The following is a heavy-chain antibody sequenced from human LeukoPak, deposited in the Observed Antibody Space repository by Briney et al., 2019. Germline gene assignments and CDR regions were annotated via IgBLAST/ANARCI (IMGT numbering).Heavy chain of an antibody. CDR3: AKDVAMVTDAFDT. V-gene: IGHV3-72*01. CDR1: GFTISDHY. D-gene: IGHD5-18*01. Sequence: GGSLRLSCAASGFTISDHYMDWVRQAPGKGLEWVGRARSKAKSYTTEYAASVTGRFTISRDYSKNSLYLQMNSLKTEDTAVYYCAKDVAMVTDAFDTWGQGTMVTVSS. CDR2: ARSKAKSYTT. J-gene: IGHJ3*02.